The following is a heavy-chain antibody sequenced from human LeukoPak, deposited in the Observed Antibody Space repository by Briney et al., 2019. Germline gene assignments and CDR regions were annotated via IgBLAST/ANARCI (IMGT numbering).Heavy chain of an antibody. V-gene: IGHV4-59*08. D-gene: IGHD6-13*01. CDR1: GGSTSRYY. CDR3: ARLPGIAAV. CDR2: IYYSGST. Sequence: SETLSLTCTVSGGSTSRYYWSWIRQPPGKSLEWIGYIYYSGSTTYYPSLKSRATLSIDTSKNQFSLNLSSVTAADTAVYYCARLPGIAAVWGQGTRVIVSS. J-gene: IGHJ1*01.